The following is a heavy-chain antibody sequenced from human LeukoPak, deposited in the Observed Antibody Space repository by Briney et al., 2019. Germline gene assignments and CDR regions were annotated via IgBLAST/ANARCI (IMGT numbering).Heavy chain of an antibody. D-gene: IGHD6-25*01. V-gene: IGHV3-48*01. CDR2: IRSSSRTT. Sequence: GGSLRLSCAASGLTFSSHSMNWVRQAPGKGLEWVSHIRSSSRTTYYADSVKGRFTISRDDAKNSLYLQMNSLRGEDTAVYYCASWAGTTAGFSGPFDFWGQGTLVTVSS. CDR1: GLTFSSHS. J-gene: IGHJ4*02. CDR3: ASWAGTTAGFSGPFDF.